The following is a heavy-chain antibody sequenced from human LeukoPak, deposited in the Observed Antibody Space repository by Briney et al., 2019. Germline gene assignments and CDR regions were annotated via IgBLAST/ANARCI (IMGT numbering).Heavy chain of an antibody. J-gene: IGHJ5*02. Sequence: PSETLSLTCTVTGASISSHYWCWIRQTPGTGLEWIGDIYDRGSTTYNPSLKSRVSISVDTSRNQFSLNLRSVTAADTAVYYCAKIEVGEFRPRGQGTLVTVSS. CDR1: GASISSHY. D-gene: IGHD3-10*01. CDR2: IYDRGST. CDR3: AKIEVGEFRP. V-gene: IGHV4-59*11.